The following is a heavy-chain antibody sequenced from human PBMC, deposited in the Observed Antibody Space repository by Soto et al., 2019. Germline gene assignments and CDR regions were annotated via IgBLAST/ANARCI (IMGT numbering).Heavy chain of an antibody. D-gene: IGHD6-19*01. J-gene: IGHJ4*02. Sequence: SETLSLTCAVYGVSFSGYYWSWIRQPPGKGLEWIGEINHSGSTNYNPSLKSRVTISVDTSKNQFSLKLSSVTAADTAVYYCARGPYSSGWNYFDYWGQGTLVTVS. CDR1: GVSFSGYY. V-gene: IGHV4-34*01. CDR3: ARGPYSSGWNYFDY. CDR2: INHSGST.